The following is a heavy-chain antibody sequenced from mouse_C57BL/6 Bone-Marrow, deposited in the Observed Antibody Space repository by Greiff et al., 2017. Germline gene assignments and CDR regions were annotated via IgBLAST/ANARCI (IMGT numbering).Heavy chain of an antibody. CDR1: GFNIKDYY. Sequence: EVQLQQSGAELVKPGASVKLSCTASGFNIKDYYMHWVKQRTEQGLEWIGRIDPEDGETKYAPKFQGKATITADTSSNTAYLQLSSLTSEDTAVXYCAKSPDYYGSSYGDWYFDVWGTGTTVTVSS. J-gene: IGHJ1*03. CDR2: IDPEDGET. CDR3: AKSPDYYGSSYGDWYFDV. D-gene: IGHD1-1*01. V-gene: IGHV14-2*01.